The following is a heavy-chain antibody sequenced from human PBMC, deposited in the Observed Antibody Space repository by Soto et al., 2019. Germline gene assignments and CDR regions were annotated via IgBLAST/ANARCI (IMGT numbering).Heavy chain of an antibody. V-gene: IGHV3-74*01. CDR3: ARDKAYGLDV. CDR2: INGDGITT. J-gene: IGHJ6*02. Sequence: EVQLVESGGGLVQPGGSLRLSCAASEFAFSTYWIHWVRQVPGKGLVWVSRINGDGITTSYADSVKGRFTISRDNAENILYLQMNSLRAEDTAVYYCARDKAYGLDVWGQGTTVTVSS. CDR1: EFAFSTYW.